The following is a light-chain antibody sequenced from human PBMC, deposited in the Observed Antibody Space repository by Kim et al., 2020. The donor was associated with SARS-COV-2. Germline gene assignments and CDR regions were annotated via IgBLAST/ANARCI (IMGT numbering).Light chain of an antibody. Sequence: DIEMTQSPSALSASVGDRVTITCRATQSVSINLNWYQQRPGKAPRLLIYGASTLQSGVPSRFSGSGSGTGFTLTISSLQPEDFAIYYCQQTFSTPDSFGQGTKLEI. J-gene: IGKJ2*03. CDR2: GAS. V-gene: IGKV1-39*01. CDR3: QQTFSTPDS. CDR1: QSVSIN.